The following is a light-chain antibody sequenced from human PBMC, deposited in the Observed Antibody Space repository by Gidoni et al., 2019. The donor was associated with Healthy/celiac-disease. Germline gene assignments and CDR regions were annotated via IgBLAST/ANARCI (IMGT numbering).Light chain of an antibody. CDR1: QSISSW. CDR2: KAS. CDR3: QQYNSYSLT. J-gene: IGKJ4*01. V-gene: IGKV1-5*03. Sequence: DIQMTQSPSTLSASVGDRVTITCRASQSISSWLAWYPQKPGKAPKLLIYKASSLESGVPSRFSGSGSGTEFTLTISRLQPDDFATYYCQQYNSYSLTFGGGTKVEIK.